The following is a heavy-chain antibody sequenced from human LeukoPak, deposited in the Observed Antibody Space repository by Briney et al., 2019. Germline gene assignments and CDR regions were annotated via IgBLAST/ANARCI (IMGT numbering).Heavy chain of an antibody. CDR3: ARESYDSRGPHAFDV. CDR2: IWYDGTKR. J-gene: IGHJ3*01. V-gene: IGHV3-33*01. Sequence: GGSLRLSCAVSGFTFGGSDMHWVRQAPGKGLGWVAVIWYDGTKRYYGKSVKGRFTIFRDNSKNTLDLHMNNLRAEDTAVYFCARESYDSRGPHAFDVWGQGTMVTVSS. CDR1: GFTFGGSD. D-gene: IGHD3-22*01.